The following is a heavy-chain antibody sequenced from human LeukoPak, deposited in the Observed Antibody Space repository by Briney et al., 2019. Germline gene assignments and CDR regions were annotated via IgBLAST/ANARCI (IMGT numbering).Heavy chain of an antibody. CDR3: AKESTVTPGNVNWFDT. CDR1: GFSFSSYS. J-gene: IGHJ5*02. D-gene: IGHD4-17*01. CDR2: ISSSSYI. V-gene: IGHV3-21*01. Sequence: GGSLRLSCAASGFSFSSYSMNWVRQAPGKGLEWVSSISSSSYIYYGDSVKGRFTISRVNAKNSLYLQMNSLRAEDTAVYYCAKESTVTPGNVNWFDTWGQGTLVTVSS.